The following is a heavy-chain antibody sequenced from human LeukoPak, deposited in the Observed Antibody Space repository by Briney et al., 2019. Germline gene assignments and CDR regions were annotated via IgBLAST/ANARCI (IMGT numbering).Heavy chain of an antibody. D-gene: IGHD1-1*01. V-gene: IGHV4-4*02. CDR2: IYHSGST. Sequence: SETLSLTCAVSGGSISSSNWWSWVRQPPGKGLEWIGEIYHSGSTNYNPSLKSRVTISVDKSKNQFSLKLSSVTAADTAVYYCVSSNWLRDANFDSWGQGTLVTVSS. CDR3: VSSNWLRDANFDS. CDR1: GGSISSSNW. J-gene: IGHJ4*02.